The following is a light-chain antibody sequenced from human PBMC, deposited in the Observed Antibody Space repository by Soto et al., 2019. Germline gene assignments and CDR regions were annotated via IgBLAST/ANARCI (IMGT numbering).Light chain of an antibody. Sequence: DIQMTQSPSTLSASVGDTVTVTRRASQSVSGWLAWYQQKPGKAPKLLIYKASTLKSGVPSRFSGSGSGTEFTLTISSLQPDDFATYYCQHYNSYSEAFGQGTKVDIK. CDR1: QSVSGW. CDR3: QHYNSYSEA. CDR2: KAS. V-gene: IGKV1-5*03. J-gene: IGKJ1*01.